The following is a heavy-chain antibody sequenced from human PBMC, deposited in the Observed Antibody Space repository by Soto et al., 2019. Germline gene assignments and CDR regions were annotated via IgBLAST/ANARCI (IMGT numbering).Heavy chain of an antibody. CDR2: TSHSGNT. CDR3: ATWGSTAFDI. V-gene: IGHV4-4*02. J-gene: IGHJ3*02. CDR1: RGSMSSSDW. D-gene: IGHD3-16*01. Sequence: QLQESGPGLVEPSGTLSLTCAVSRGSMSSSDWWCWVRQAPGKGLEWIGETSHSGNTNYNPSLKSRVPLSVDNSKNQFPLTLTSVTAADTGVYYCATWGSTAFDIWCQGTMVTVSS.